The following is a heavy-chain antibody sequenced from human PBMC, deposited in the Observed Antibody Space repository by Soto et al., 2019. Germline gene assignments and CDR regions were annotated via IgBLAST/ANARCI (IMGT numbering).Heavy chain of an antibody. J-gene: IGHJ4*02. V-gene: IGHV3-23*01. CDR1: GFTFSSYA. D-gene: IGHD3-10*01. CDR2: ISGSGGST. Sequence: LRLSFAASGFTFSSYAMSWVRQAPGKGLEWVSAISGSGGSTYYADSVKGRFTISRDNSKNTLYLQMNSLRAEDTAVYYCAKDSHSILVYYGSLSWYFDYWGQGTLVAVS. CDR3: AKDSHSILVYYGSLSWYFDY.